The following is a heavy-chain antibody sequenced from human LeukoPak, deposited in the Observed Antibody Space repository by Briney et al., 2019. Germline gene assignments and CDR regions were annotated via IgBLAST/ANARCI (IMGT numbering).Heavy chain of an antibody. D-gene: IGHD1-26*01. CDR1: GFTFSSYS. V-gene: IGHV3-48*04. CDR2: ISSTSSTI. Sequence: PGGSLRLSCAASGFTFSSYSMNWVRQAPRKGLEWVSYISSTSSTIFYADSVKGRFTISRDNAKNSLYLQMSSLRAGDTAVYYCARLLGSYAVDYWGQGTLVTVSS. CDR3: ARLLGSYAVDY. J-gene: IGHJ4*02.